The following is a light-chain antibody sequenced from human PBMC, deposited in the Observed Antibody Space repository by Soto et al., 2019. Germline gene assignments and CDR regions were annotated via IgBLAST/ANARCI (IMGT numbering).Light chain of an antibody. CDR1: KNINTW. CDR3: QQYNSYPIT. CDR2: DAS. J-gene: IGKJ5*01. Sequence: IQMTQSPSTLSASVGDRVTITCRASKNINTWVAWYQQKPGKAPKLLIYDASSLESGVPSRFSGSGSGTEFTLTISSLQPDDFATYYCQQYNSYPITFGQGTR. V-gene: IGKV1-5*01.